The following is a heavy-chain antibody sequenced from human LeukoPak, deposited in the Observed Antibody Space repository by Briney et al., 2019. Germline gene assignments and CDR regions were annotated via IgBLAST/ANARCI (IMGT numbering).Heavy chain of an antibody. CDR3: ARVLWSDGFVERFGTDGFEF. D-gene: IGHD3-3*01. Sequence: GGSLRLSCAASGFTFSSYAMHWVRQAPGKGLEWVAVISYDGSNKYYADSVKGRFTISRDNSKNTLYLQMNSLRAEDTAVYYCARVLWSDGFVERFGTDGFEFWGQGTMVTVSS. CDR1: GFTFSSYA. J-gene: IGHJ3*01. CDR2: ISYDGSNK. V-gene: IGHV3-30-3*01.